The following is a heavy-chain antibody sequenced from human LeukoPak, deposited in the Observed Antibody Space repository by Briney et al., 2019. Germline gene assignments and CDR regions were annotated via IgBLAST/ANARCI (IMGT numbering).Heavy chain of an antibody. D-gene: IGHD1-26*01. V-gene: IGHV3-21*01. J-gene: IGHJ4*02. Sequence: GGSLRLSCAASGFTFSSYSMNWVRQAPGKGLEWGSSISSSSSYIYYADSVKGRFTISRDNAKNSLYLQMNSLRAGDTAVYFCASYIVGPTLDYWGQGTLVTVSS. CDR3: ASYIVGPTLDY. CDR1: GFTFSSYS. CDR2: ISSSSSYI.